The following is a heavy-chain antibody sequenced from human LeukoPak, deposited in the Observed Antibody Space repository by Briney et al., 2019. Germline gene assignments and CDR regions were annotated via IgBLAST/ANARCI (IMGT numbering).Heavy chain of an antibody. J-gene: IGHJ4*02. Sequence: ASVKVSCKASGYTFTGYYMHWVRQAPGQGLEWMGWINPNSGGTNYAQKFQGWVTMTRDTSISTAYMELSSLRSEDTAVYYCAKRNSGYGTFDYWGQGTLVTVSS. D-gene: IGHD5-12*01. CDR3: AKRNSGYGTFDY. CDR2: INPNSGGT. V-gene: IGHV1-2*04. CDR1: GYTFTGYY.